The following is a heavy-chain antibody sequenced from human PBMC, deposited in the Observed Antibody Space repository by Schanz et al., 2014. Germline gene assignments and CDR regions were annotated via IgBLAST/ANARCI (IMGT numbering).Heavy chain of an antibody. D-gene: IGHD5-12*01. CDR1: GFTMITYA. CDR2: ITYDGSNT. CDR3: ARDEGRDGYNLAFDV. V-gene: IGHV3-30*14. J-gene: IGHJ3*01. Sequence: QVQLVESGGGVVQPGRSLRLSCAASGFTMITYAMHWVRQPPGKGLEWVAIITYDGSNTYHADSVKGRFIISRDSSKNTLFLQMNSLRPEDTALYFCARDEGRDGYNLAFDVWGQGTLVTVSS.